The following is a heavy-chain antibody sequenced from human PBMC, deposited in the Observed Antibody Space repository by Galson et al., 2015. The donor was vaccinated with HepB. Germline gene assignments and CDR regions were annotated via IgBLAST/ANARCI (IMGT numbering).Heavy chain of an antibody. D-gene: IGHD3-16*01. CDR3: ALRIWGSQYHDY. CDR1: GYTFTGYY. Sequence: SVKVSCKASGYTFTGYYMHWVRQAPGQGLEWMGRINPNSGGTNYAQKFQGRVTMTRDTSISTAYMELSRLRSDDTAVYYCALRIWGSQYHDYWGQGTLVTVSS. CDR2: INPNSGGT. J-gene: IGHJ4*02. V-gene: IGHV1-2*06.